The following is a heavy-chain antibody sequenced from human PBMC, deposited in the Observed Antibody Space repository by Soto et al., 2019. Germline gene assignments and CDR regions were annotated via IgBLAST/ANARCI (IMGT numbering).Heavy chain of an antibody. D-gene: IGHD2-15*01. CDR3: AKDRMNFNSVWDPFDV. Sequence: SLRLSCAASGFTFHTYAMSWVRQAPGKGLEWVSGIGGGDTHYADSVTGRFTISRDDSKSTLFLQMNSLRAEDTAVYYCAKDRMNFNSVWDPFDVWGQGTVVTVSS. CDR2: IGGGDT. V-gene: IGHV3-23*01. J-gene: IGHJ3*01. CDR1: GFTFHTYA.